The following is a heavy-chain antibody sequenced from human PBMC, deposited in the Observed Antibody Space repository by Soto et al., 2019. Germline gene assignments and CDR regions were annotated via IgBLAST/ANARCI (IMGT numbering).Heavy chain of an antibody. Sequence: QVQLQQWGAGLLKPSETLSLTCAVYGGSFSGYYWSWIRQPPGKGLEWIGEINHSGSTNYNPSLKSRVTISVDTSENQCSLKLSSVTAADTAVYYCARRRGYLRLKWHFDYWGQGTLVTVSS. CDR2: INHSGST. J-gene: IGHJ4*02. D-gene: IGHD2-15*01. CDR1: GGSFSGYY. V-gene: IGHV4-34*01. CDR3: ARRRGYLRLKWHFDY.